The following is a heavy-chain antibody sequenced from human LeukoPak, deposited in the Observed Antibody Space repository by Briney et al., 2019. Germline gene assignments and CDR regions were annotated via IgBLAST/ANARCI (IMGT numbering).Heavy chain of an antibody. J-gene: IGHJ4*02. V-gene: IGHV1-18*01. D-gene: IGHD3-10*01. Sequence: ASVRVSCKTSGYTFPNYDIYWVRQAPGQGLECMGWISGYTGDTNYAQKLQGRVTMTTDTSTSTAYMELRSLRSDDTAVYYCARVLLYKRYFDYWGQGTLVTVSS. CDR3: ARVLLYKRYFDY. CDR1: GYTFPNYD. CDR2: ISGYTGDT.